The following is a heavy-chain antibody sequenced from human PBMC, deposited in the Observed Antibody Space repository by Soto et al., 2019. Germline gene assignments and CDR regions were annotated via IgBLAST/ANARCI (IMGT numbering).Heavy chain of an antibody. CDR3: ASFIDGDSGDF. Sequence: EVQLVESGGGLVKPGGSLRLSCAASGFTFSDYGMNWVRQAPGKGLEWVAFISRSGTSINYADSVKGRFTISRDNAKNSLSLQMNSLRAEDTAFYYSASFIDGDSGDFWGQGTLVTVSS. J-gene: IGHJ4*02. D-gene: IGHD4-17*01. CDR2: ISRSGTSI. CDR1: GFTFSDYG. V-gene: IGHV3-21*01.